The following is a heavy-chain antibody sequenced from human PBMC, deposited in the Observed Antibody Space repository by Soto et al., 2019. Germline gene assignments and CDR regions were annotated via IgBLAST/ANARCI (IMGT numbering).Heavy chain of an antibody. J-gene: IGHJ6*02. CDR3: ARDEGIAAAGPYYYSGVDV. D-gene: IGHD6-13*01. Sequence: QVQLVESGGGVVQPGRSLRLSCAASGFIFSRFGMHWVRQAPGKGLEWVAVIWYDGSNQKYGDSVKGRFTISRDNSKNTVYLQMNSLRAEDTGVYYCARDEGIAAAGPYYYSGVDVWGQGTTVTVSS. CDR1: GFIFSRFG. V-gene: IGHV3-33*01. CDR2: IWYDGSNQ.